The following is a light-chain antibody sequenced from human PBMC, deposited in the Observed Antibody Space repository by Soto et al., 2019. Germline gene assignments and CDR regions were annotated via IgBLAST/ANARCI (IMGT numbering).Light chain of an antibody. CDR2: DNN. J-gene: IGLJ2*01. V-gene: IGLV1-51*01. Sequence: QSVLTQPPSVSAAPGQKVTISCSGSSSYIGSNYVSWYQQLPGTAPKLLIYDNNKRPSGIPDRFSGSKSGTSATLGITGLQTGDEADYYCGTWDSSLSAVVFGGGTKLTVL. CDR1: SSYIGSNY. CDR3: GTWDSSLSAVV.